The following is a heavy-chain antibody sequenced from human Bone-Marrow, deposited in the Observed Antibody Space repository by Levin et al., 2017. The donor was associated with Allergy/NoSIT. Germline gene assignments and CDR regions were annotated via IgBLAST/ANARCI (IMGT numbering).Heavy chain of an antibody. CDR1: GFTFSTFG. V-gene: IGHV3-30*03. CDR2: ISDNGTNK. Sequence: GGSLRLSCAASGFTFSTFGIHWVRQIPGKGLEWVAVISDNGTNKDYGDSVKGRFTISRDNSKNMAHLQMDSLRSDDTAVYYCAMYDIAVGSSGVSGVYWGQGTLVTVSS. J-gene: IGHJ4*02. CDR3: AMYDIAVGSSGVSGVY. D-gene: IGHD2-15*01.